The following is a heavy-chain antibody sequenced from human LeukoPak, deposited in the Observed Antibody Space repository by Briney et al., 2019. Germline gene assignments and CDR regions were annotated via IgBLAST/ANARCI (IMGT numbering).Heavy chain of an antibody. Sequence: VASVKVSCKASGYTFTSYAMHWVRQAPGQRLEWMGWINAGNGNTKYSQKFQGRVTITRDTSASTAYMELSSLRSEDTAVYYCARDDPTTGFDYWGQGTLVTVSS. CDR1: GYTFTSYA. CDR2: INAGNGNT. CDR3: ARDDPTTGFDY. D-gene: IGHD1-14*01. J-gene: IGHJ4*02. V-gene: IGHV1-3*01.